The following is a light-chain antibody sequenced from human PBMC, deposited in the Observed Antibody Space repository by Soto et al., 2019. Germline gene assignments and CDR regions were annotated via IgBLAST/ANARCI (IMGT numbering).Light chain of an antibody. Sequence: DIVMTQSPDSLAVFLGERATINCKSSQSVLFSSNNKNYLAWYQQKPGQPPKLLIYWASTREVGVPDRFSGSGSWTDFTLTISSVQAEDVAVYYCQQYSSTLLTFGGGTKVEIK. J-gene: IGKJ4*01. V-gene: IGKV4-1*01. CDR1: QSVLFSSNNKNY. CDR3: QQYSSTLLT. CDR2: WAS.